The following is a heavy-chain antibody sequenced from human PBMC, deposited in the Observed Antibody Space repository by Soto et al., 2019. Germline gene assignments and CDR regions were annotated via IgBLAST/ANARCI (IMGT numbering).Heavy chain of an antibody. Sequence: SVKVSCKASGGTFSSYAISWVRQAPGQGLEWMGGIIPIFGTANYAQKFQGRVTITADKSTSTAYMELGSLRSEDTAVYYCARESWTDSSGHSFDYWGQGTLVTVSS. CDR3: ARESWTDSSGHSFDY. D-gene: IGHD3-22*01. CDR2: IIPIFGTA. J-gene: IGHJ4*02. CDR1: GGTFSSYA. V-gene: IGHV1-69*06.